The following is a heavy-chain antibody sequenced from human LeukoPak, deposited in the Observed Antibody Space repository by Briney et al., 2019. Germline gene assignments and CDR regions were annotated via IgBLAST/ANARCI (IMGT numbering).Heavy chain of an antibody. CDR2: IKSKTDGGTT. CDR3: VKGGRWVGATVWSDI. J-gene: IGHJ3*02. CDR1: GFTFSNAW. V-gene: IGHV3-15*05. Sequence: PGGSLRLSCAASGFTFSNAWMSWVRQAPGKGLEWVGRIKSKTDGGTTDYAAPVKGRFTISRDNSKNTLYLQMSSLRAEDKAVYYCVKGGRWVGATVWSDIWGQGTMVTVSS. D-gene: IGHD1-26*01.